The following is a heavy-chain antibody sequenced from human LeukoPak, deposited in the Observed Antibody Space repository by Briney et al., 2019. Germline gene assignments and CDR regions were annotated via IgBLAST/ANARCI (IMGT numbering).Heavy chain of an antibody. J-gene: IGHJ3*02. D-gene: IGHD2-2*02. Sequence: PSETLSLTCTVSGGSISSSSYYWGWIRQPPGKGLEWIGSIYYSGSTYYNPSLKSRVTISVDTSKNQFSLKLSSVTAADTAVYYCARVPPYCSSTSCYTFDIWGQGTMVTVSS. CDR3: ARVPPYCSSTSCYTFDI. CDR2: IYYSGST. V-gene: IGHV4-39*07. CDR1: GGSISSSSYY.